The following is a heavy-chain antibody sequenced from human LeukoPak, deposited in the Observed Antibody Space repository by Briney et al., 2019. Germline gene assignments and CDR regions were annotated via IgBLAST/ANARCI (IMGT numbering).Heavy chain of an antibody. Sequence: SQTLSLTCTVSGGSISSGDYYWSWIRQSPGKGLEWIGYIYYSGSTYYNPSLKSRVTISVDTSKNQFSLKLSSVTAADTAVYYCARARGYSYGEVLENWGQGTLVTVSS. J-gene: IGHJ4*02. V-gene: IGHV4-30-4*08. CDR2: IYYSGST. CDR1: GGSISSGDYY. D-gene: IGHD5-18*01. CDR3: ARARGYSYGEVLEN.